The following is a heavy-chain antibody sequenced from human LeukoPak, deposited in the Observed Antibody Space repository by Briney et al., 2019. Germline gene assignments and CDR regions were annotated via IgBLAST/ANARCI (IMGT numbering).Heavy chain of an antibody. Sequence: GESLKISCKGSGYSFTNYWIGWVRQMPGKGLEWMAIIYPGDSDTRYSPSFQGQVTISADKSINTAYLQRSSLTASDTAMYFCARRGGSLHYFDYWGQGSLVTVSS. CDR2: IYPGDSDT. D-gene: IGHD2-15*01. CDR1: GYSFTNYW. V-gene: IGHV5-51*01. J-gene: IGHJ4*02. CDR3: ARRGGSLHYFDY.